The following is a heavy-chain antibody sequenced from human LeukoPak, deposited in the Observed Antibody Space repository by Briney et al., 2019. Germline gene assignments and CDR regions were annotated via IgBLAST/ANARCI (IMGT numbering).Heavy chain of an antibody. CDR1: GFTFSSYA. J-gene: IGHJ4*02. D-gene: IGHD3-22*01. Sequence: GRSLRLSCAASGFTFSSYAMHWARQAPGKGLEWVAVISYDGSNKYYADSVKGRFTISRDNSKNTLYLQMNSLRAEDTAVYYCARARHGAPKNYYDSSGYYPDYRGQGTLVTVSS. CDR3: ARARHGAPKNYYDSSGYYPDY. CDR2: ISYDGSNK. V-gene: IGHV3-30-3*01.